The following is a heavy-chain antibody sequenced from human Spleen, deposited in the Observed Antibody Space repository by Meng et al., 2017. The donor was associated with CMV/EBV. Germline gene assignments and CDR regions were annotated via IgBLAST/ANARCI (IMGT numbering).Heavy chain of an antibody. CDR2: ISDSGDSP. V-gene: IGHV3-23*01. Sequence: GGSLRLSCTASGFTFKSYAMTWVRQAPGKGLEWISLISDSGDSPYYADSVKGRFTISRDNSKNMVYLQMNSLRADDTAVYYCAKDLYWYDSSGYYGPYSMDVWGQGTTVTVSS. CDR3: AKDLYWYDSSGYYGPYSMDV. D-gene: IGHD3-22*01. J-gene: IGHJ6*02. CDR1: GFTFKSYA.